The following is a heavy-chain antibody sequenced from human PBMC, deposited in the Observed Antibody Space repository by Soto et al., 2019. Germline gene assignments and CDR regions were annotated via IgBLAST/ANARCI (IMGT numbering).Heavy chain of an antibody. CDR3: ARDSPGRDGHNATEDALDI. Sequence: QVQLVQSGAEVKKPGASVKVSCKASGYTFTSYGISWVRQAPGQGLEWMVWISAYHGNTNEAQKLQGRVTMATDTSTSTAYLELRSLRSDDTSVYYCARDSPGRDGHNATEDALDIWGQGTMVPVSS. D-gene: IGHD2-2*01. CDR2: ISAYHGNT. CDR1: GYTFTSYG. J-gene: IGHJ3*02. V-gene: IGHV1-18*01.